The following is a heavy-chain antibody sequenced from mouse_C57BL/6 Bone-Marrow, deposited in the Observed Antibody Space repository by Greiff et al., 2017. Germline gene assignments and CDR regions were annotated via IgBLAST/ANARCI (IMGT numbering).Heavy chain of an antibody. Sequence: EVKLEESGGDLVKPGGSLKLSCAASGFTFSTYGMSWVRQTPDKRLEWVATISSGGSYTYYPDSVEGRFTISRDNAKNTLYLQMSSLKSEDTAMYYCTRRDGYNWYFDVWGAGTTVTVSS. CDR3: TRRDGYNWYFDV. V-gene: IGHV5-6*02. D-gene: IGHD2-3*01. J-gene: IGHJ1*01. CDR1: GFTFSTYG. CDR2: ISSGGSYT.